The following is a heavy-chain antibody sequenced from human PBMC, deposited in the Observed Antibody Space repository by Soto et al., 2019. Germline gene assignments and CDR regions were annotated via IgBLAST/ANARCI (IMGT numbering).Heavy chain of an antibody. CDR1: GGSISSYY. D-gene: IGHD3-10*01. CDR3: ARDQQDITMVRGVITNYYYYYYMDV. V-gene: IGHV4-59*01. CDR2: IYYSGST. J-gene: IGHJ6*03. Sequence: SETLSLTCTVSGGSISSYYWSWIRQPPGKGLEWIGYIYYSGSTNYNPSLKSRVTISVDTSKNQFSLKLSSVTAADTAVYYCARDQQDITMVRGVITNYYYYYYMDVWGKGTTVTVSS.